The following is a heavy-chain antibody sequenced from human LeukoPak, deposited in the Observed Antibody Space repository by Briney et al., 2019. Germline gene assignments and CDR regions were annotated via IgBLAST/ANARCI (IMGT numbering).Heavy chain of an antibody. CDR3: ARARSSSHYFDY. Sequence: SETLSLTCTVSGDSISSNYWSWIRQPAGKGLEWIGRIDTSENTIYNPSLKSRVTMSVDTSKNQFSLNLNSVTAADTAMYYCARARSSSHYFDYWGQGTLVTVSS. D-gene: IGHD6-6*01. CDR1: GDSISSNY. J-gene: IGHJ4*02. V-gene: IGHV4-4*07. CDR2: IDTSENT.